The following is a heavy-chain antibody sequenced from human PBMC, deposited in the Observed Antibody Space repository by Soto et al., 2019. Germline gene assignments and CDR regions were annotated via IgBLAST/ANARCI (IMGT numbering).Heavy chain of an antibody. J-gene: IGHJ4*02. D-gene: IGHD1-20*01. CDR3: AKGYTTKVTD. CDR2: ISHDGSTK. CDR1: GFLFSSYG. V-gene: IGHV3-30*18. Sequence: QVQLMESGGGVVQTGRSLRLSCTASGFLFSSYGLHWVRQAPGKGLEWVTLISHDGSTKYYTDSVKGRFTISRDNSRNTLYLQMNSLRVEDTAVYYCAKGYTTKVTDWGQGTLVTVSS.